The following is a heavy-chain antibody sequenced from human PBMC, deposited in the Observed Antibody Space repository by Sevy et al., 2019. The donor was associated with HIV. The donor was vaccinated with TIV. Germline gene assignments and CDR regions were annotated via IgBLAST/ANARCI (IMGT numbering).Heavy chain of an antibody. CDR3: ARALDTIFGPRHYYDMDV. CDR1: GGSISSYY. D-gene: IGHD3-3*01. CDR2: IYYSGST. V-gene: IGHV4-59*01. J-gene: IGHJ6*02. Sequence: SETLSLTCTVSGGSISSYYWSWIRQPPGKGLEWIGYIYYSGSTNYNPSLKSRVTISVDTSKNQFSLKLSSVTAADTAVYYCARALDTIFGPRHYYDMDVWGQGTTVTISS.